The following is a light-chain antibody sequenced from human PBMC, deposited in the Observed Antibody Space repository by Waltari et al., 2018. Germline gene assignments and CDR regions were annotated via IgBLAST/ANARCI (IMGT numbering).Light chain of an antibody. J-gene: IGLJ2*01. CDR2: YVS. CDR3: SSYTSSSTWV. CDR1: PNNVGDYNL. Sequence: QSALTQPVSVSGSPGQSVTISCTGTPNNVGDYNLVSWFQHHPDQAPKLLIFYVSKRPSGVSNRFSGSKSGNTASLTISGLQAEDEADYYCSSYTSSSTWVFGGGTKLTVL. V-gene: IGLV2-14*02.